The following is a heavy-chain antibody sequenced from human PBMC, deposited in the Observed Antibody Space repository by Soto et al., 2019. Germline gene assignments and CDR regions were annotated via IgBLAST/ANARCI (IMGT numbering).Heavy chain of an antibody. Sequence: GGSLRLSCTASGFTFGDYAMSWFRQAPGKGLEGVGFIRSKAYGGTTEYAASVKGRFTISRDDSKSIAYLQMNSLKTEDTAVYYCTRPMSIAAAGRYYYYGMDVWGQGTTVTVSS. CDR3: TRPMSIAAAGRYYYYGMDV. V-gene: IGHV3-49*03. CDR1: GFTFGDYA. D-gene: IGHD6-13*01. J-gene: IGHJ6*02. CDR2: IRSKAYGGTT.